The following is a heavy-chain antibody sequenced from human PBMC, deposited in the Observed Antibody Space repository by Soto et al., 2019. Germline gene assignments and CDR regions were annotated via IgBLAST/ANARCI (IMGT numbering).Heavy chain of an antibody. V-gene: IGHV3-11*01. CDR2: ISSSGSTI. J-gene: IGHJ6*02. D-gene: IGHD2-2*02. Sequence: QVQLVESGGGLVKPGWSLRLSCAASGFTFSDYYMSWIRQAPGKGLEWVSYISSSGSTIYYADSVKGRFTISRDNAKNSLYLQMNSLRAEDTAVYYCARDNEVVVVPAAIRGNYYYGMDVWGQGTTVTVSS. CDR1: GFTFSDYY. CDR3: ARDNEVVVVPAAIRGNYYYGMDV.